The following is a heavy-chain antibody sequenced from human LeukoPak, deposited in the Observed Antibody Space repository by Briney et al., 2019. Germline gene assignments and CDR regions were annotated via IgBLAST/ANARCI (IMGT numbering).Heavy chain of an antibody. CDR2: INHSGST. Sequence: SETLSLTCAVYGGSFSGYYWSWIRQPPGKGLEWIGEINHSGSTNYNPSLKSRVTISVDTSKNQFSLKPSSVTAADTAVYYCARVSASTWAFDIWGQGTMVTVSS. V-gene: IGHV4-34*01. CDR3: ARVSASTWAFDI. J-gene: IGHJ3*02. CDR1: GGSFSGYY. D-gene: IGHD5/OR15-5a*01.